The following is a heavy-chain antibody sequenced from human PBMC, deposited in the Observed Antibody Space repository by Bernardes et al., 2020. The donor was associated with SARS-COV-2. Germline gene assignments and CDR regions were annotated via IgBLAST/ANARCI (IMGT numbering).Heavy chain of an antibody. Sequence: ASVKASCKASRYPFTDYYMHWVRQAPGQGLEWMGWINPNSGGTNYAQKFQGRVTMTRDTSISTAYMDLSRLRSDDTAVYYCVIPPTNYDRYGMDVWGQGTTVTVSS. CDR2: INPNSGGT. J-gene: IGHJ6*02. CDR3: VIPPTNYDRYGMDV. CDR1: RYPFTDYY. D-gene: IGHD3-22*01. V-gene: IGHV1-2*02.